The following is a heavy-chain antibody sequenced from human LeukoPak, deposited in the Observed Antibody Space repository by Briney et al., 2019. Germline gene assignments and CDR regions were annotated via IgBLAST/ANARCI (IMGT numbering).Heavy chain of an antibody. CDR2: SYFSGNA. D-gene: IGHD6-13*01. CDR1: GGSISSYY. CDR3: AREAAMQYFFDY. V-gene: IGHV4-59*01. Sequence: SETLSLTCTVSGGSISSYYWSWIRQPPGKGLEWIGFSYFSGNANYNPTLKGRVTMSVDSSKNQFSLDVSSVTAADTAVYYCAREAAMQYFFDYWGQGILVTVSS. J-gene: IGHJ4*02.